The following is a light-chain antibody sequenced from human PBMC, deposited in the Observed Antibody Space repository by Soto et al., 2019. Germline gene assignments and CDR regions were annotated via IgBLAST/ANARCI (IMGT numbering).Light chain of an antibody. CDR3: QQYLNRWT. CDR1: QSISTW. J-gene: IGKJ1*01. V-gene: IGKV1-5*03. CDR2: KAS. Sequence: DIQMTQSPSTLSASVGDRVTITCRASQSISTWLAWYQQKPGKAPKLLIYKASSLEGGVPSRFSGSGSRTEFTLTISSLQPDDFATYYCQQYLNRWTFGQGTKVDIK.